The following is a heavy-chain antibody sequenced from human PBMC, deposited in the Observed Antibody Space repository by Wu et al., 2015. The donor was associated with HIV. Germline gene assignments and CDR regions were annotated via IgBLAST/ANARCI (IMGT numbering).Heavy chain of an antibody. Sequence: QVQLVQSGAEVKKPGSSVKVSCKASGGTFNSYIINWVRQAPGQGLEWMGRIIPIFGTANYAQKFQGRVTITTDESTSTAYMELSSLRSEDTAVYYCARIRPGDYYFDYWGQGTLVTVSS. CDR1: GGTFNSYI. CDR2: IIPIFGTA. D-gene: IGHD3-10*01. J-gene: IGHJ4*02. CDR3: ARIRPGDYYFDY. V-gene: IGHV1-69*05.